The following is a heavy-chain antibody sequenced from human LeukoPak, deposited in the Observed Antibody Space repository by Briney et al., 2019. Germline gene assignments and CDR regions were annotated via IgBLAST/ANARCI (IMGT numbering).Heavy chain of an antibody. D-gene: IGHD5-18*01. CDR2: IYYSGST. Sequence: SETLSLTCTVSGGSISSYYWSWTRQPPGKGLEWIGYIYYSGSTNYSPSLKSRVTISVDTSKNQFSLKLSSVTAADTAVYYCARAGYSYGNWFDPWGQGTLVTVSS. V-gene: IGHV4-59*08. CDR3: ARAGYSYGNWFDP. CDR1: GGSISSYY. J-gene: IGHJ5*02.